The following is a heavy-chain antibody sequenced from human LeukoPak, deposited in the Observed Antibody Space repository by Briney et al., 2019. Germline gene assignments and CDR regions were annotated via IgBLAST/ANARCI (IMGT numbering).Heavy chain of an antibody. CDR3: ARGRERGSSSSFTDY. CDR1: GYTFTSYD. CDR2: MNPNSANT. Sequence: GASEKVSCKASGYTFTSYDINWVRQATGQGLEWMGWMNPNSANTGYAQKFQGRVTITRNTSISTTYMELSSLRFEDTAVYYCARGRERGSSSSFTDYWGQGTLVIVSS. D-gene: IGHD6-6*01. V-gene: IGHV1-8*03. J-gene: IGHJ4*02.